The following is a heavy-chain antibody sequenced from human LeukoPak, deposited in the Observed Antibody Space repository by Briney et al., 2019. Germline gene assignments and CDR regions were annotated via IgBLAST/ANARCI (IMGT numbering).Heavy chain of an antibody. V-gene: IGHV3-23*01. D-gene: IGHD6-19*01. CDR1: GFTFGSYA. CDR3: AKNSGWLAHFDY. Sequence: GGSLRLSCAASGFTFGSYAMSWVRQAPGKGLEWVSAISGSGGSTFYADSVKGRFTISRDNSKNTLYLQMNSLRAEDTAVYYCAKNSGWLAHFDYWGQGTLVTVSS. J-gene: IGHJ4*02. CDR2: ISGSGGST.